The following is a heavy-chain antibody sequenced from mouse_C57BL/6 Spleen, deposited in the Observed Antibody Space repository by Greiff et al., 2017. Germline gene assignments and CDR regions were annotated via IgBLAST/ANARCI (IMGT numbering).Heavy chain of an antibody. D-gene: IGHD3-3*01. CDR2: ISDGGSYT. V-gene: IGHV5-4*01. J-gene: IGHJ2*01. CDR1: GFTFSSYA. CDR3: ARDGDAFDY. Sequence: EVKVVESGGGLVKPGGSLKLSCAASGFTFSSYAMSWVRQTPEKRLEWVATISDGGSYTYYPDNVKGRFTISRDNAKNNLYLQMSHLKSEDTAMYYCARDGDAFDYWGQGTTLTVSS.